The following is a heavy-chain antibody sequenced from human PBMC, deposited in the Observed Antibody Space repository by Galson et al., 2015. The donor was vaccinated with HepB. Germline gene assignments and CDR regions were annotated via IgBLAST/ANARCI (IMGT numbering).Heavy chain of an antibody. CDR1: GFTFSSFS. CDR3: ARALYAGSGTYGEAVFHMDV. D-gene: IGHD3-10*01. CDR2: ISRGSSYM. V-gene: IGHV3-21*01. J-gene: IGHJ6*03. Sequence: SLRLSCAVSGFTFSSFSMNWVRQAPGKGLEWVSSISRGSSYMYYIDSVKGRFTISRDNAMNSLYLQMNSLRAEDTAAYYCARALYAGSGTYGEAVFHMDVWGKGTTVTVSS.